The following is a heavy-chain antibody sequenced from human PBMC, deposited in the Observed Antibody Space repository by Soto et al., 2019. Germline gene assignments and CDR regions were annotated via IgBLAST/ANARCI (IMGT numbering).Heavy chain of an antibody. D-gene: IGHD2-15*01. CDR3: ARGAVVVAAVSGGYMDV. Sequence: SATLSLTCAVYGVSFIGYYWSWMRHPPGKGLEWIGEINHSGSTNYNPSLKSRVTISVDTSKNQFSLKLSSVTAADTAVYYCARGAVVVAAVSGGYMDVWGKGTTVT. V-gene: IGHV4-34*01. J-gene: IGHJ6*03. CDR2: INHSGST. CDR1: GVSFIGYY.